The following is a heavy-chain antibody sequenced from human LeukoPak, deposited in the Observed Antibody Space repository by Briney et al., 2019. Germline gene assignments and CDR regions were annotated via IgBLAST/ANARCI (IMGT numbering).Heavy chain of an antibody. CDR1: GASISSSSYY. CDR3: ARHLRLDP. Sequence: SETLSLTCTVSGASISSSSYYWGWIRQPPGKGLEWIGSFYYTGSTYYNPSLKSRVTIHVDTSKNQFSLKLSSVNAADTAVYYCARHLRLDPWGQGTLVTVSS. CDR2: FYYTGST. V-gene: IGHV4-39*01. J-gene: IGHJ5*02.